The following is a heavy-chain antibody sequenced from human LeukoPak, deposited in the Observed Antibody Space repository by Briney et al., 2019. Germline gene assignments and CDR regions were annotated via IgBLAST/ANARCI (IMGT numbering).Heavy chain of an antibody. CDR1: GGSISSYY. Sequence: SETLSLTCTVSGGSISSYYWSWIRQPPGKGLEWIGYIYYSGSTNYNPSLKSRVTMSVDTSKNQFSLKLSSVTAADTAVYYCARETMVRGAVDYWGQGTLVTVSS. CDR3: ARETMVRGAVDY. CDR2: IYYSGST. V-gene: IGHV4-59*12. D-gene: IGHD3-10*01. J-gene: IGHJ4*02.